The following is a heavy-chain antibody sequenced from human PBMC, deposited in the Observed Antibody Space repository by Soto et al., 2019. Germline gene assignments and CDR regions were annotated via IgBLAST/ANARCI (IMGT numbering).Heavy chain of an antibody. CDR1: GGSITIYY. J-gene: IGHJ6*03. CDR2: IYYSGSA. D-gene: IGHD3-3*01. Sequence: SETLFLTCTVSGGSITIYYWSWIRQPPRKGLEWIGDIYYSGSANYNPSVKSRVTISVDTSKSQFSLKLTSVTTADTAVYYCARTIFGVVRIGGYYYHMDVWGTGTTVTVSS. CDR3: ARTIFGVVRIGGYYYHMDV. V-gene: IGHV4-59*01.